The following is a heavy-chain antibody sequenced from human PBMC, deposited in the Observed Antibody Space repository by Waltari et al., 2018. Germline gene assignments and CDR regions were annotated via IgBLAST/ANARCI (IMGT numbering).Heavy chain of an antibody. CDR1: GFTVSSNY. J-gene: IGHJ4*02. Sequence: EVQLVESGGGLIQPGGSLRLSCAASGFTVSSNYMSWVRQAPGKGLEWVAVIYSGGSTYYADSVKGRFTISRDNSKNTLYLQMNSLRAEDTAVYYCARSGIAVAGTHFDYWGQGTLVTVSS. V-gene: IGHV3-53*01. D-gene: IGHD6-19*01. CDR3: ARSGIAVAGTHFDY. CDR2: IYSGGST.